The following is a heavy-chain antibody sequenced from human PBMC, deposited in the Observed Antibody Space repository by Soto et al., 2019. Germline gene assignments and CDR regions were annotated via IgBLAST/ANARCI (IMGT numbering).Heavy chain of an antibody. CDR1: GGTFSSYA. CDR3: ASWRSIAVAGIPGYYYYGMDV. D-gene: IGHD6-19*01. V-gene: IGHV1-69*13. Sequence: ASVKVSCKASGGTFSSYAISWVRQAPGQGLEWMGGIIPIFGTANYAQKFQGRVTITADESTSTAYMELSSLRSEDTAVYYCASWRSIAVAGIPGYYYYGMDVWGQGTTVTVSS. CDR2: IIPIFGTA. J-gene: IGHJ6*02.